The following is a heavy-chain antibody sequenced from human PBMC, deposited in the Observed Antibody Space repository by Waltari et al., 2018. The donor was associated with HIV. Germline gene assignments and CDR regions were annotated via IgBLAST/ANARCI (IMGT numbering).Heavy chain of an antibody. CDR3: ARQPSVGDYPEYYFDY. Sequence: QLQLQESGPGLVKPSETLSLTCAVSGCSISVRNYHWGWNRQAPGKGLEWIGSIYYRGSTYYKPSLKSRVTLSGDTSKNQFALRLSSVTAADTAVYYCARQPSVGDYPEYYFDYWGRGILVTVSS. CDR2: IYYRGST. D-gene: IGHD4-17*01. V-gene: IGHV4-39*01. CDR1: GCSISVRNYH. J-gene: IGHJ4*02.